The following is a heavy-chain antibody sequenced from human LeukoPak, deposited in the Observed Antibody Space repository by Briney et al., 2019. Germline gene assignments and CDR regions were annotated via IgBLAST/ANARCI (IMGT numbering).Heavy chain of an antibody. CDR1: GFTFSTYN. CDR3: ATVVEVGD. D-gene: IGHD2-15*01. Sequence: GGSLRLSCAASGFTFSTYNMNWVRQAPGKGLEWVSSISSGSNYIYYADSVKGRFTISRDNAKNSLYLRMNSLRAEDTAVYYCATVVEVGDWGQGTLVTVSS. CDR2: ISSGSNYI. J-gene: IGHJ4*02. V-gene: IGHV3-21*01.